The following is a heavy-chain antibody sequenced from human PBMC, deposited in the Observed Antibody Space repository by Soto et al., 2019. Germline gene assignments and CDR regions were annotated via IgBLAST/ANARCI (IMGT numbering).Heavy chain of an antibody. CDR1: GLTFSSYS. CDR3: ARDSRTPSSFDFCSCYPGYYHYCMDV. J-gene: IGHJ6*02. CDR2: IGSSSGYI. D-gene: IGHD3-3*01. V-gene: IGHV3-21*01. Sequence: GGSLRLSCAASGLTFSSYSMNWVRQAPGKGLEWVSSIGSSSGYIYYADAVKGRFTISRDNAKNSLYLQMNSRRAEDTAVYYCARDSRTPSSFDFCSCYPGYYHYCMDVWGQGTPVTVSS.